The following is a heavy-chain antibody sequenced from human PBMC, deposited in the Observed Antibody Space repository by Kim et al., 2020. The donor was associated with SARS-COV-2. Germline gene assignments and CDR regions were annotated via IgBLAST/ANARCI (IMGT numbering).Heavy chain of an antibody. Sequence: GESLKISCKGSGYSFTSYWIGWVRQMPGKGLEWMGIIYPGDSDTRYSPSFQGQVTISADKSISTAYLQWSSLKASDTAMYYCARVPAGATGTTPPAPLFDYWGQGTLVTVSS. V-gene: IGHV5-51*01. CDR2: IYPGDSDT. J-gene: IGHJ4*02. CDR1: GYSFTSYW. CDR3: ARVPAGATGTTPPAPLFDY. D-gene: IGHD1-1*01.